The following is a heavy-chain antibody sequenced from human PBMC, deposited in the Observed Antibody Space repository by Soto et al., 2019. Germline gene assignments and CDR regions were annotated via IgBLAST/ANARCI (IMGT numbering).Heavy chain of an antibody. CDR2: ISSSGGST. CDR3: ARVKQWFDY. V-gene: IGHV3-23*01. Sequence: GGSLRLSCAASGFTFSNYAMSWVRQAPGKGLEWVSTISSSGGSTYYADSVKGRFTISRDNSKNTLYLQMNSLRAEDTAVYYSARVKQWFDYWGQGTLVNVSS. D-gene: IGHD2-8*01. CDR1: GFTFSNYA. J-gene: IGHJ4*02.